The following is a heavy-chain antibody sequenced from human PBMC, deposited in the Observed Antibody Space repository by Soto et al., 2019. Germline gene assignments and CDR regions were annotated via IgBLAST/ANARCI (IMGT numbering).Heavy chain of an antibody. V-gene: IGHV3-48*03. D-gene: IGHD6-13*01. CDR2: ISSSGSTI. CDR1: GFTFSSYE. Sequence: PGGSLRLSCAASGFTFSSYEMNWVRQAPGKGLEWVSYISSSGSTIYYADSVKGRFTIARDNAKNSLYLQMNSLRAEGTAVYYCASAPAADHLGYYWGQGTLVTVSS. J-gene: IGHJ4*02. CDR3: ASAPAADHLGYY.